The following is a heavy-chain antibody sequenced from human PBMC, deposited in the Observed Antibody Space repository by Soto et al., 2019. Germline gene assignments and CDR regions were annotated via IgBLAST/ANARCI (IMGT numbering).Heavy chain of an antibody. J-gene: IGHJ4*02. CDR2: INPSGGST. CDR1: GYTFTSYY. Sequence: QVQLVQSGAEVTKPGASVKVSCKASGYTFTSYYMHWVRQAPGQGLEWMGIINPSGGSTSYAQKFQGRVTMNRDPSTSTVYMELGSLRSEYTAVYYCARGTGGYSYGDLPLDYWGQGTLVTVSS. CDR3: ARGTGGYSYGDLPLDY. D-gene: IGHD5-18*01. V-gene: IGHV1-46*01.